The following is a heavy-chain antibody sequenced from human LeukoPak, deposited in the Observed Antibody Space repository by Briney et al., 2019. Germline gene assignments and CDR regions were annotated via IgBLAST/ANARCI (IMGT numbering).Heavy chain of an antibody. CDR3: ATIYLSSGP. CDR2: IIGDGTST. CDR1: GFTFSSYW. V-gene: IGHV3-74*01. D-gene: IGHD2/OR15-2a*01. Sequence: GGSLRLSCAASGFTFSSYWMHWVRQAPGKGLVWVSRIIGDGTSTTYADSVRGRFTISRDNAKNTLYLQMNSLRAEDTAVYYCATIYLSSGPWGQGTPVTVSS. J-gene: IGHJ5*02.